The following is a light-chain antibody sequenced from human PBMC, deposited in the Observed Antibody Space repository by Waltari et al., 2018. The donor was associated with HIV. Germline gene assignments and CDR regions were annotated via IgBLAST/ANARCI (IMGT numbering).Light chain of an antibody. V-gene: IGKV4-1*01. J-gene: IGKJ1*01. Sequence: GERATINCKSSQSVLYSSNNKNYLAWYQQKPGQPPKLLIYWASTRESGVPDRFSGSGSQTDFTLTISSLQAEDVAVYYCQQYYSTLRTFGQGTKVEIK. CDR1: QSVLYSSNNKNY. CDR3: QQYYSTLRT. CDR2: WAS.